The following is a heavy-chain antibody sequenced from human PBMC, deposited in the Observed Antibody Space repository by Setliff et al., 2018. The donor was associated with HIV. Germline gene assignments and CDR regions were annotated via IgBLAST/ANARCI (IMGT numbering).Heavy chain of an antibody. V-gene: IGHV3-7*05. J-gene: IGHJ5*02. D-gene: IGHD6-19*01. Sequence: GESLKISCAASGFTFSTYWMSWVRQAPGKGLEWVANIKQDGSEKNYMDSVKGRFTISRDNAKNSLYLQMNSLRVEDTAVYYCAKDIPGPAINSGRIKNWFDPWGEGTLVTVSS. CDR1: GFTFSTYW. CDR3: AKDIPGPAINSGRIKNWFDP. CDR2: IKQDGSEK.